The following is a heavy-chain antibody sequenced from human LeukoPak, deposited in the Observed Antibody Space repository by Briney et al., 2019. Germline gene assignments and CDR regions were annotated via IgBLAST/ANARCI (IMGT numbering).Heavy chain of an antibody. J-gene: IGHJ4*02. CDR2: IYYSGST. D-gene: IGHD3-10*01. V-gene: IGHV4-31*03. CDR1: GGSISSGGYY. Sequence: SETLSLTCTISGGSISSGGYYWSWIRQHPGKGLEWIGYIYYSGSTYYNPSLKSRVTISVDTSKNQFSLKLSSVTAADTAVYYCAREGVRGAADYWGQGTLVTVSS. CDR3: AREGVRGAADY.